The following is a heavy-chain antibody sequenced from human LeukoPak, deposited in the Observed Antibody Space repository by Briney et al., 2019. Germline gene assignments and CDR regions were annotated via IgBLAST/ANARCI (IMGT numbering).Heavy chain of an antibody. J-gene: IGHJ5*01. CDR3: VKEGAVTIRGRFDS. Sequence: GGSLRLSCAASGFIFSSYAMSWVRQAPGKGLEWVSGISGSGGSTYNVDSVKGRFTISRDNSKNTLYLQMNSLRDEDTAVYYCVKEGAVTIRGRFDSWGQGTLVTVSS. V-gene: IGHV3-23*01. CDR2: ISGSGGST. D-gene: IGHD4-17*01. CDR1: GFIFSSYA.